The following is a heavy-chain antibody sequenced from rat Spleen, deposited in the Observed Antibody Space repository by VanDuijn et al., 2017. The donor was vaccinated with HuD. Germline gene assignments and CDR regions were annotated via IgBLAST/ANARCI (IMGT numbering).Heavy chain of an antibody. CDR2: IWGTGGT. CDR1: GFSLSTYG. J-gene: IGHJ2*01. CDR3: ARHDYSGDVDFDY. Sequence: QVQLKESGPGLVQPSQTLSLTCTVSGFSLSTYGVFWVRQPPGKGLDWMGVIWGTGGTNYNSAVQSRLSISRDTSKNQVFLKMNSLQPEDTGTYYCARHDYSGDVDFDYWGQGVMVTVSS. D-gene: IGHD1-1*01. V-gene: IGHV2-13*01.